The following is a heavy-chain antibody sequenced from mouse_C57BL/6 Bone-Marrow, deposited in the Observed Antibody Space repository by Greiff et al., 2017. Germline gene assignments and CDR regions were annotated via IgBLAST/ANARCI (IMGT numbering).Heavy chain of an antibody. CDR3: ARSTTVYYYAIDY. CDR2: IHPTSGST. Sequence: QVQLQQPGAELVKPGASVKLSCKASGYTFTSYWMHWVKQRPGQGLEWIGMIHPTSGSTNYNEKFKSKATLTVDKPSSTAYMQLRSLTSEDSAVDYCARSTTVYYYAIDYWGQGTSVTVSS. CDR1: GYTFTSYW. V-gene: IGHV1-64*01. J-gene: IGHJ4*01. D-gene: IGHD1-1*01.